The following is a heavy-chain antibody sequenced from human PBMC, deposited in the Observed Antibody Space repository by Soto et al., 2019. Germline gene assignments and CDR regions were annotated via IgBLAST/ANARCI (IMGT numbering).Heavy chain of an antibody. Sequence: QVQLVQSGAEVKKPGASVKVSCKASGYTFTSYDINWVRQATGQVLEWMGWMNPNSGNTGYAQKFQGRVTMTRNTSIRTAYMELSSLRSEDTAVYYCARLYDFWSGKPSYGMDVWGQGTTVTVSS. J-gene: IGHJ6*02. CDR2: MNPNSGNT. V-gene: IGHV1-8*01. CDR1: GYTFTSYD. CDR3: ARLYDFWSGKPSYGMDV. D-gene: IGHD3-3*01.